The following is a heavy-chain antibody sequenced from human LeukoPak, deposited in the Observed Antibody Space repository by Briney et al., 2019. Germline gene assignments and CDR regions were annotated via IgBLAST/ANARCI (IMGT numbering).Heavy chain of an antibody. Sequence: SETLSLTCTVSGGSISSSSYYWGWIRQPPGKGLEWIGSIYYSGSTYYNPSLKSRVTISVDTSKNQFSLKLSSVTAADTAVYYCARGRGNGSGSSIDYWGQGTLVTVSS. D-gene: IGHD3-10*01. CDR1: GGSISSSSYY. CDR2: IYYSGST. CDR3: ARGRGNGSGSSIDY. J-gene: IGHJ4*02. V-gene: IGHV4-39*07.